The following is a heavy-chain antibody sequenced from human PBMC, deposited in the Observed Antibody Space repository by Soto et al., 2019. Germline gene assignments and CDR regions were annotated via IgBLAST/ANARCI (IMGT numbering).Heavy chain of an antibody. V-gene: IGHV1-69*08. CDR3: ERDEERATNRAFDI. J-gene: IGHJ3*02. CDR2: IITILGIA. D-gene: IGHD5-12*01. CDR1: GGTFSSYT. Sequence: QVQLVQSGAEVKKPGSSVKVSCKASGGTFSSYTISWVRQAPAQGLEWMGRIITILGIANYAQKFQGRVKITADTSTSTAYLERNSRSSEDTAVYYRERDEERATNRAFDIWGEGTMVTVAS.